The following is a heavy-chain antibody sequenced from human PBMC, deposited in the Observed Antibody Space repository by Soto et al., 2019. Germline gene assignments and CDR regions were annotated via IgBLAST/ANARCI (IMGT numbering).Heavy chain of an antibody. Sequence: SVKVSCKASGGTFSSYAISWVRQAPGQGLEWMGGIIPIFGTANYAQKFQGRVTITADESTSTAYMELSSLRSEDTAVYYCAKNNISRIPTWLQTEDYYGMDVWGQVSTVAVSS. J-gene: IGHJ6*02. CDR3: AKNNISRIPTWLQTEDYYGMDV. CDR2: IIPIFGTA. V-gene: IGHV1-69*13. D-gene: IGHD5-12*01. CDR1: GGTFSSYA.